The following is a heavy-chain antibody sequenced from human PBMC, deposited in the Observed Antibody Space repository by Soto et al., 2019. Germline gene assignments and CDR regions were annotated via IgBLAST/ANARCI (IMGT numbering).Heavy chain of an antibody. CDR2: IDPSYSQT. D-gene: IGHD3-22*01. CDR1: GYSFAGYW. CDR3: ARQIYDSDTGPNFQYYFDS. V-gene: IGHV5-10-1*01. Sequence: GEALKISCKGSGYSFAGYWITWVRQKPGKGLEWMGRIDPSYSQTCYSPSFRGHVTISVTKSITTVFLQWSSLRASDTAMYYCARQIYDSDTGPNFQYYFDSWGQGTPVTVSS. J-gene: IGHJ4*02.